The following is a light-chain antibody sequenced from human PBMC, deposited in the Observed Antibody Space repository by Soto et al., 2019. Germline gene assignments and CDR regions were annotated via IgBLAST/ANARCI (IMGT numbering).Light chain of an antibody. CDR1: QSLLHSNIYNF. CDR2: LGS. Sequence: DLVMTQSPLSLPVTPGEPASISCRSSQSLLHSNIYNFLHWYLQKPGQSPQLLIYLGSNRASGVPDRFSGSGSGTDFTLKISRVEAEDVGVYYCMQALQTPITFGQGTRLEIK. J-gene: IGKJ5*01. V-gene: IGKV2-28*01. CDR3: MQALQTPIT.